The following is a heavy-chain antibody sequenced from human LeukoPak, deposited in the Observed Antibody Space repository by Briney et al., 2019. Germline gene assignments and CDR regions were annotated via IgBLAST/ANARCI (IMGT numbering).Heavy chain of an antibody. CDR3: ARSAVTRAGVFDY. V-gene: IGHV4-4*07. CDR1: SDSFSSYY. Sequence: SETLSLTCTVSSDSFSSYYWAWIRQPAGKGLEWLGRLYPGVSTNYSPSLKGRLTMSVDTSKNQFSLKLTSMAAADTAVYFCARSAVTRAGVFDYWGRGTLVTVSS. CDR2: LYPGVST. D-gene: IGHD4-17*01. J-gene: IGHJ4*02.